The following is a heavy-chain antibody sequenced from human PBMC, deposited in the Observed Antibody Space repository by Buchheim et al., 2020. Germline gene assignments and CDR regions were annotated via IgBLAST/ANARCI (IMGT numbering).Heavy chain of an antibody. J-gene: IGHJ6*02. Sequence: QVQLVESGGGVVQPGTSLRLSCAASGFTFDNYGMHWVRQAPGKGLEWVAVISYHGSNKYHADSVKGRFTISRDNSKSTLYLQMNSLRAEDTAVYYCAKDTVVITTLDYYGMDVWGQGTT. CDR1: GFTFDNYG. CDR3: AKDTVVITTLDYYGMDV. CDR2: ISYHGSNK. V-gene: IGHV3-30*18. D-gene: IGHD3-22*01.